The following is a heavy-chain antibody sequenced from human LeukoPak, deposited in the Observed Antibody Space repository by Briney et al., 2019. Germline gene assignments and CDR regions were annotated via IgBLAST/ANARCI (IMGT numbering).Heavy chain of an antibody. J-gene: IGHJ4*02. D-gene: IGHD3-10*01. CDR1: GFTFSSYA. CDR3: ARAAVTMVRGAEIDY. CDR2: ISYDGSNK. Sequence: PGRSLRLSCAASGFTFSSYAMHWVRQAPGKGLEWVAVISYDGSNKYYADSVKGRFTISRDNSKNTLYLQMNSLRAEDTAVYFCARAAVTMVRGAEIDYWGQGTLVTVSS. V-gene: IGHV3-30*04.